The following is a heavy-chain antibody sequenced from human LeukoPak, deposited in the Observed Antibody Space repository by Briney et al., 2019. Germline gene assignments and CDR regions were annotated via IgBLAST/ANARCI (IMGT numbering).Heavy chain of an antibody. D-gene: IGHD6-6*01. CDR1: GGSISSHY. J-gene: IGHJ4*02. Sequence: SETLSLTCTVSGGSISSHYWSWIRQPPGKGLEWIGYIYYSGSTNYNPSLKSRVTISVDTSKNQFSLKLSSVTAADTAVYYCAGGAARGDYWGQGTLVTVSS. CDR2: IYYSGST. CDR3: AGGAARGDY. V-gene: IGHV4-59*11.